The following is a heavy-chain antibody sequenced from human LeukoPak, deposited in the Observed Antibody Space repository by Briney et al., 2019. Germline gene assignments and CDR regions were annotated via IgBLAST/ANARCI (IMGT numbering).Heavy chain of an antibody. Sequence: GGSLRLSCVASGFTFGKYWMSWVRQAPGKGLEWVANIKLDGSEKNYVDSVKGRFTISRDNTKNPLYLQMNSLRAEDTAVFYCARDQYDTWSRRGNFDSWGQGTLVIVSS. V-gene: IGHV3-7*03. J-gene: IGHJ4*02. CDR2: IKLDGSEK. CDR1: GFTFGKYW. CDR3: ARDQYDTWSRRGNFDS. D-gene: IGHD3-3*01.